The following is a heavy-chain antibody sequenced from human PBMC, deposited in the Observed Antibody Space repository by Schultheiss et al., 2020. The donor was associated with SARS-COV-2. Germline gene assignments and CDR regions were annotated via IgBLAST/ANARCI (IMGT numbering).Heavy chain of an antibody. J-gene: IGHJ4*02. D-gene: IGHD6-6*01. Sequence: SETLSLTCTVSGGSISSYYWSWIRQPPGKGLEWIGYIYYSGSTYYNPSLKSRVTISVDRSKNQFSLKLSSVTAADTAVYYCAKDLYSSYDYWGQGTLVTVSS. CDR1: GGSISSYY. CDR2: IYYSGST. CDR3: AKDLYSSYDY. V-gene: IGHV4-59*12.